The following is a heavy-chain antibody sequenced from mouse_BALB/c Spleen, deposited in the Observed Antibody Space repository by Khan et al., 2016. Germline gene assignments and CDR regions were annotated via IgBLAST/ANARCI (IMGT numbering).Heavy chain of an antibody. V-gene: IGHV1S136*01. CDR2: INPYNDGT. Sequence: VQLKESGPELVKPGASVKMSCKASGYTFTSYVMHWVKQKPGQGLEWIGYINPYNDGTKYNEKFKGKATLTSDKSSSTAYMELSSLTSEDSAVYSCARELSSYYFDYWGQGTTLTVSS. CDR3: ARELSSYYFDY. J-gene: IGHJ2*01. CDR1: GYTFTSYV.